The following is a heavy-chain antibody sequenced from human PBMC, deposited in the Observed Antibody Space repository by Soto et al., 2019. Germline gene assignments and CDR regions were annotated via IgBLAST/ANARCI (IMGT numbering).Heavy chain of an antibody. Sequence: QLQLQESGSGLVKPSQTLSLTCAVSGGAISSGGYSWSWIRQPPGKGLEWIGYIYHSGSTYYNPYLKGRATISGDRSKNQFSLKLSSVTAADTAVYYCAREDIVVVPAAIRIGWFEPWGQGTLVTVSS. V-gene: IGHV4-30-2*01. J-gene: IGHJ5*02. D-gene: IGHD2-2*02. CDR1: GGAISSGGYS. CDR2: IYHSGST. CDR3: AREDIVVVPAAIRIGWFEP.